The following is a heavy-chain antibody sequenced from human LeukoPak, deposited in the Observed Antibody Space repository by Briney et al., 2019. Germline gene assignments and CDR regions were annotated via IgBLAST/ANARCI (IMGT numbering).Heavy chain of an antibody. CDR3: ATLPT. CDR2: ISYDGNNN. Sequence: PGRSLRLSCAASGFTFSSYAMHWVRQAPGKGLEWVAVISYDGNNNYYADSVKGRFTISRDNSKNTLYLQMNSLRAEDTALYYCATLPTWGQGTLVTVSS. CDR1: GFTFSSYA. J-gene: IGHJ4*02. D-gene: IGHD4-17*01. V-gene: IGHV3-30-3*01.